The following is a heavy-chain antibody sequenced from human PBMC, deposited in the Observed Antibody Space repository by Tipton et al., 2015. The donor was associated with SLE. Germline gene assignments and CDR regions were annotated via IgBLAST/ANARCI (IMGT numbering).Heavy chain of an antibody. D-gene: IGHD4-17*01. CDR3: ARENGDYFGY. J-gene: IGHJ4*02. CDR1: GYTFTRYG. Sequence: QSGPEVKKPGASVKVSCRASGYTFTRYGITWVRQAPGQGFEWMGWISANNGKTDYAQKFQDRVTMTTDTSTSTAYMEVNSLRSDDTALYYCARENGDYFGYWGQGTLVTVSS. CDR2: ISANNGKT. V-gene: IGHV1-18*01.